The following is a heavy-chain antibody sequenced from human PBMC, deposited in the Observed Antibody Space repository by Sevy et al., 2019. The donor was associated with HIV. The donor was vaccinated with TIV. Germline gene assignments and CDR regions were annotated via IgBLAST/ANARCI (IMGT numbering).Heavy chain of an antibody. Sequence: GGSLRLSCAASGFTFNTYAMSWVRQAPGKGLEWVSSITGSGGTTYYADSVKGRFTISRDNSKSTLYLQMNSLRAEDTALYYCAKDGVYGGNFEHFQHWSQGTLVTVTS. V-gene: IGHV3-23*01. J-gene: IGHJ1*01. CDR1: GFTFNTYA. D-gene: IGHD4-17*01. CDR3: AKDGVYGGNFEHFQH. CDR2: ITGSGGTT.